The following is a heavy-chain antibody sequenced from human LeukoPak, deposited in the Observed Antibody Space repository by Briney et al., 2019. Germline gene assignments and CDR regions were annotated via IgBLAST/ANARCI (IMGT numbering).Heavy chain of an antibody. CDR2: INHSGST. D-gene: IGHD1-26*01. J-gene: IGHJ4*02. CDR1: GGSFSGYY. V-gene: IGHV4-34*01. Sequence: SETLSLTCAVYGGSFSGYYWSWIRQPPGKGLEWIGEINHSGSTNYNPSLKSRVTISVDTSKNQFSLKLSSVTAADTAVYYCARDSGSRGRSIDYWGQGTLVTVSS. CDR3: ARDSGSRGRSIDY.